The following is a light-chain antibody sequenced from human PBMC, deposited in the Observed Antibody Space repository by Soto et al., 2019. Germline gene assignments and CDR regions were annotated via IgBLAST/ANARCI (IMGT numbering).Light chain of an antibody. CDR3: CSYADRYSFYV. CDR2: DVT. CDR1: RSDVGAYDY. V-gene: IGLV2-11*01. J-gene: IGLJ1*01. Sequence: QSVLAQARAVSGCPGQSVIISCTGSRSDVGAYDYVSWYQQHPGKAPKLIIFDVTKRPSGVPHRFSGSKSGNTASLTISGLQAEDEADYFCCSYADRYSFYVFGSGTKVTVL.